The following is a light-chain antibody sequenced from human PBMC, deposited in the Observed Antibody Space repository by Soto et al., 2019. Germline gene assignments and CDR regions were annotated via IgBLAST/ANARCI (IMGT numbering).Light chain of an antibody. CDR2: EVS. CDR3: NSYAGSNNV. Sequence: QSALTQPASVSGSPGQSITISCTGTSSDVGGYNYVSWYQQHPGKAPKLMIYEVSNRPSGVPDRFSGSKSGNTASLTVSGLQAEDEADYYCNSYAGSNNVFGTGTKVTVL. CDR1: SSDVGGYNY. J-gene: IGLJ1*01. V-gene: IGLV2-8*01.